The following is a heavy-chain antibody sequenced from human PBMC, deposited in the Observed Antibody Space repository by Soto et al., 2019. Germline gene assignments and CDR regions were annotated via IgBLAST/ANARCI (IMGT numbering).Heavy chain of an antibody. J-gene: IGHJ5*02. D-gene: IGHD4-17*01. CDR3: ARTFYGDNENWFDP. V-gene: IGHV4-34*01. CDR1: GGSFSGYY. Sequence: SETLSLTCAVYGGSFSGYYWSWIRQPPGKGLEWIGEINHSGSTNYNPSLKSRVTISVDTSKNQFSLKLSSVTAADTAVYYCARTFYGDNENWFDPWGQGTLVTVSS. CDR2: INHSGST.